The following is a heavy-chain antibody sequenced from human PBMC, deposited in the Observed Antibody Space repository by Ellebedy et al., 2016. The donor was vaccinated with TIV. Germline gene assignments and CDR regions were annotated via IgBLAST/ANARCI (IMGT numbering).Heavy chain of an antibody. CDR2: ISWNSGSI. CDR3: AKGETLTVYGMDV. Sequence: SLKISXAASGFTFDDYAMHWVRQAPGKGLEWVSGISWNSGSIGYADSVKGRFTISRDNAKNSLYLQMNSLRAEDTALYYCAKGETLTVYGMDVWGQGTTVTVSS. CDR1: GFTFDDYA. V-gene: IGHV3-9*01. J-gene: IGHJ6*02. D-gene: IGHD1-26*01.